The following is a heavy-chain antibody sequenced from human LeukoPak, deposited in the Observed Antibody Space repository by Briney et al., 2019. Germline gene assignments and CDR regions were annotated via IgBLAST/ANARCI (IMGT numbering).Heavy chain of an antibody. CDR1: GFTFSSYS. J-gene: IGHJ6*02. D-gene: IGHD3-9*01. Sequence: PGGSLRLSCAASGFTFSSYSMNWVRQAPGKGLEWVSSISSSSSYIYYADSVKGRFTISRDNAKNSLYLQMNSLRAEDTAVYYCARDLVLRYFDWLPAPDYYYYYGMDVWGQGTTVTVSS. CDR3: ARDLVLRYFDWLPAPDYYYYYGMDV. CDR2: ISSSSSYI. V-gene: IGHV3-21*01.